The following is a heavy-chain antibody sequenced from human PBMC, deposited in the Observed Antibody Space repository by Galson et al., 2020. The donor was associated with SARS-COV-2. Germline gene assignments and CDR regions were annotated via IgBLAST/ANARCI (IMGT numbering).Heavy chain of an antibody. J-gene: IGHJ6*02. CDR3: ARGRGYCSDGRCYGDFQYGLDV. D-gene: IGHD2-15*01. Sequence: GSLRLSCAASGFTFTTYAMYWVRQTPGKGLEWVALVSFDGSNTYYADSVKGRFTAFRDNSRNTFYLQMSSLGTEDTAVFYCARGRGYCSDGRCYGDFQYGLDVWGQGTTVTVAS. CDR1: GFTFTTYA. V-gene: IGHV3-30-3*01. CDR2: VSFDGSNT.